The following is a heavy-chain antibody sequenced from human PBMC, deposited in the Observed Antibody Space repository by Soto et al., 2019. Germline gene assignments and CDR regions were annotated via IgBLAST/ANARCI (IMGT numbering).Heavy chain of an antibody. Sequence: PSETLSLTCAVSGDSISSSSYYWAWIRQPPGKGLEWIGSIHYRANSYYSPSLKSRITISVDTYKNQISLRLSSVTAADTAVYYCARPLKLAVSGFDPWGQGNLVTVSS. CDR1: GDSISSSSYY. CDR3: ARPLKLAVSGFDP. D-gene: IGHD3-3*02. J-gene: IGHJ5*02. V-gene: IGHV4-39*01. CDR2: IHYRANS.